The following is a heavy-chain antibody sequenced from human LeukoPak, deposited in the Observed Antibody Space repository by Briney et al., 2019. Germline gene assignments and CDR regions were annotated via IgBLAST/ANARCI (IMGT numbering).Heavy chain of an antibody. D-gene: IGHD6-13*01. Sequence: GGSLRVSCAASGFTFSSYSMNWVRQAPGKGLEWVSYISSGSSTTYYADSVKGRFTVSRDNAKNSLYLQMNSLRAEDTAVYYCARARYSSSWYVDYWGQGTLVTVSS. CDR3: ARARYSSSWYVDY. J-gene: IGHJ4*02. CDR2: ISSGSSTT. V-gene: IGHV3-48*01. CDR1: GFTFSSYS.